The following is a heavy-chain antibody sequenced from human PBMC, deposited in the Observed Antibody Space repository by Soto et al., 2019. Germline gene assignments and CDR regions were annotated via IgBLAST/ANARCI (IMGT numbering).Heavy chain of an antibody. J-gene: IGHJ6*02. CDR2: ISDSGGST. V-gene: IGHV3-23*01. CDR3: AKDRLVLSYFYYGMDV. CDR1: GYTFSNYA. Sequence: EVQLLESMGGLVQPGGSLRLSCVASGYTFSNYAMSWVRQAPGKGLEWVSGISDSGGSTYHADSVKGRFTISRDNSKNTLYLQMNSLRAEDTAVYYCAKDRLVLSYFYYGMDVWGQGTTVTVSS. D-gene: IGHD2-21*02.